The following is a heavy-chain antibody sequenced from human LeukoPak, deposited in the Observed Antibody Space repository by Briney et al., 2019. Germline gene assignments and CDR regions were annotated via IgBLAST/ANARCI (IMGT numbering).Heavy chain of an antibody. CDR3: AKGDLVLRYLVDY. J-gene: IGHJ4*02. CDR2: ISGSGGST. CDR1: GFTFSSYA. D-gene: IGHD3-9*01. Sequence: GALRLSCATSGFTFSSYAMSWVRQAPGRGLEWVSAISGSGGSTYYADSVKGRFTISRDNSKNTLYLQMNSLRAEDTAVYYCAKGDLVLRYLVDYWGQGTLVTVSS. V-gene: IGHV3-23*01.